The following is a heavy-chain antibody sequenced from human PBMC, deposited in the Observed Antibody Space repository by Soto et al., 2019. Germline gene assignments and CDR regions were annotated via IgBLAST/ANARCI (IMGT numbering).Heavy chain of an antibody. V-gene: IGHV3-74*03. J-gene: IGHJ4*02. D-gene: IGHD2-21*01. Sequence: EVQLVESGGGLVQPGESLRLSCAASGLTFRSYWMHWVRQAPGKGLVWVSRINTDGSVAMYVDSVKGRFTSSRDNAKNTLYLHMNSLRAEDTAVYYCVRDMQLWRLGSWGQGTLVTVSS. CDR2: INTDGSVA. CDR1: GLTFRSYW. CDR3: VRDMQLWRLGS.